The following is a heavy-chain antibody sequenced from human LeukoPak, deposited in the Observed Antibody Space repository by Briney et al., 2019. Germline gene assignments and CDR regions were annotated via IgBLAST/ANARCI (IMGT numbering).Heavy chain of an antibody. CDR1: GFTISTYW. CDR2: IKQDGSEK. J-gene: IGHJ5*02. D-gene: IGHD1-1*01. V-gene: IGHV3-7*05. Sequence: GGSLRLSCAASGFTISTYWRSWLRQAPGKGLEWVANIKQDGSEKYYVDSVKGRFTISRDNAKNSLYLQMNSLRDEDTAVYYCAKGDRDAAAGTFDPWGQGTLVTVSS. CDR3: AKGDRDAAAGTFDP.